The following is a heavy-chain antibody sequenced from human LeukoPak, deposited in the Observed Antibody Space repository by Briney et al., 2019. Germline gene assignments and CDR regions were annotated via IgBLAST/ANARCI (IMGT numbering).Heavy chain of an antibody. V-gene: IGHV4-30-4*01. CDR1: GGSISSGDYY. Sequence: NASETLSLTCTVSGGSISSGDYYWSWIRQPPGKGLEWIGYIYYSGSTYYNPSLKSRVTISVDTSKNQFSLKLSSVTAADTAVYYCARDSSWPRAFDIWGQGTMVTVSS. J-gene: IGHJ3*02. CDR3: ARDSSWPRAFDI. CDR2: IYYSGST.